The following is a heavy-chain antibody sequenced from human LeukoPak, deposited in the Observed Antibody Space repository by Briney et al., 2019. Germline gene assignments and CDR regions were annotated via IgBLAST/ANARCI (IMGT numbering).Heavy chain of an antibody. CDR1: GGSTSSSNYY. CDR3: ARGGMTGGYSEDAFDI. Sequence: SQTLSLTCTVSGGSTSSSNYYWNWIRQPAGKGLEWIGRIYTSGNTNYSPSLKSRVTISLDTSKNQLSLKLSSVTAADTAVYYRARGGMTGGYSEDAFDIWGQGTMVTVSS. V-gene: IGHV4-61*02. CDR2: IYTSGNT. J-gene: IGHJ3*02. D-gene: IGHD5-12*01.